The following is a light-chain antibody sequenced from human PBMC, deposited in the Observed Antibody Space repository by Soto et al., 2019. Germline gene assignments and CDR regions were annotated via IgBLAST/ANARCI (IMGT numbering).Light chain of an antibody. V-gene: IGKV4-1*01. CDR2: WAS. CDR3: RQYYSAPLT. Sequence: DIVMTQSPDSLAVSLGERATINCKSSQSVLSNSNNKNYLTWYQQRPGQPPKLLISWASTRESGVPDRFSGSGSGTDFTLTISSLRAEDVAVYYCRQYYSAPLTFDGGTKVEI. J-gene: IGKJ4*01. CDR1: QSVLSNSNNKNY.